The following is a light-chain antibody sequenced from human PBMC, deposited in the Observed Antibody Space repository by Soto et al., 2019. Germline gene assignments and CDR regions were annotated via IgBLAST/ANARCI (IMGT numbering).Light chain of an antibody. CDR2: LSS. Sequence: DIVMTQSPLSLPVTPGEPASISCRSSQSLLHSNGYNYLNWYLQMPGQSPQVLIYLSSNRASGVPDRFSGSVSGTDFTLKISRVEAEDVGLYYCMQALQTPWTVGQGTKVEIK. CDR1: QSLLHSNGYNY. CDR3: MQALQTPWT. V-gene: IGKV2-28*01. J-gene: IGKJ1*01.